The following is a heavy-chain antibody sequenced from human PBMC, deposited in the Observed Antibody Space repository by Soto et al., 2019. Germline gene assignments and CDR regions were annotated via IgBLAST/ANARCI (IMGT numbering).Heavy chain of an antibody. CDR3: AKPPEGGRTAFDI. CDR1: GFPFSSYA. V-gene: IGHV3-23*01. D-gene: IGHD3-16*01. CDR2: ISGSGGST. Sequence: GALRLSCSASGFPFSSYAMSWVRQAPGKGLEWVSAISGSGGSTYYADSVKGRFTISRDNSKNTMYLQMNSLRAEDTAVYYCAKPPEGGRTAFDIWGQGTMVTV. J-gene: IGHJ3*02.